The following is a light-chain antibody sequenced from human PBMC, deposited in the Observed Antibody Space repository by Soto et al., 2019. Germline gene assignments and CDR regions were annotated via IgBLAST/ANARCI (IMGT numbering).Light chain of an antibody. CDR2: DTS. J-gene: IGKJ5*01. CDR3: QQYSNWPPIT. V-gene: IGKV3-15*01. Sequence: EIVMTQSPATLSVSPGERATLSCRASQSVGSNLAWFQQKPGQAPRLLIYDTSTRATGIPARFSGSGSGTEFTLTISSLQSEDFAVYYCQQYSNWPPITFGQGTRLEI. CDR1: QSVGSN.